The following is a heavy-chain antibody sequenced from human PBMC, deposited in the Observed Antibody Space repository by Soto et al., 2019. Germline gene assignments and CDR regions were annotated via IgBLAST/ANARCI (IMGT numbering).Heavy chain of an antibody. D-gene: IGHD3-10*01. CDR1: GYPFTTYY. CDR3: ATDDYGIFPY. J-gene: IGHJ4*02. Sequence: HVQLVQSGTEVKKPGASVRVSCMVSGYPFTTYYIHWVRQAPGQGLEWMGWIDPRSGGTVYEQKFQGRVTMTRDTSISTVYMDLXXXXSDDTALYYCATDDYGIFPYWGQGSLVTVSS. V-gene: IGHV1-2*02. CDR2: IDPRSGGT.